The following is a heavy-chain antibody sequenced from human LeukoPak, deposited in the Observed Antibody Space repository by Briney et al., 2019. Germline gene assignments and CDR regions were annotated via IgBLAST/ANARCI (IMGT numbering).Heavy chain of an antibody. D-gene: IGHD1/OR15-1a*01. Sequence: LSLTCAASRVSFLGYYLSWYRPAPRKGGAWLSYISGSGSDINYADSVKGRFTVSRDNAKSALYLQMNSLGVEDTAIYYCATKAREAPEWGQGTLVTVSS. CDR1: RVSFLGYY. CDR2: ISGSGSDI. V-gene: IGHV3-11*01. J-gene: IGHJ4*01. CDR3: ATKAREAPE.